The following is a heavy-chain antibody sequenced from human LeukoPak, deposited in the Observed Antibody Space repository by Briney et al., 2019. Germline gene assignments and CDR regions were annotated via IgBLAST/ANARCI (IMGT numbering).Heavy chain of an antibody. CDR1: GGSFSGYY. Sequence: SETLSLICAVYGGSFSGYYWSWIRQPPGKGLEWIGEINHSGSTNYNPSLKSRVTISVDTSKKQFSLKLSSVTAADTAVYYCVTYYFDSSGPKKNYWGQGTLVTVSS. J-gene: IGHJ4*02. D-gene: IGHD3-22*01. CDR2: INHSGST. V-gene: IGHV4-34*01. CDR3: VTYYFDSSGPKKNY.